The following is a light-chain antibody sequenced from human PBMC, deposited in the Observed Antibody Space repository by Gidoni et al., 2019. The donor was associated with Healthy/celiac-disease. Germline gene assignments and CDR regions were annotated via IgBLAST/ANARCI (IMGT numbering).Light chain of an antibody. J-gene: IGKJ4*01. CDR1: QSVLYSSNNKNY. Sequence: DSVMTQSPDSLAVSLGERATINCKSSQSVLYSSNNKNYLAWYQQKPGQPPELLIYWASTRESGVPDRFSGSGSGTDFTLTISSLQAEDVAVYYCQQYYSTPFTFGGGTKVEIK. CDR3: QQYYSTPFT. CDR2: WAS. V-gene: IGKV4-1*01.